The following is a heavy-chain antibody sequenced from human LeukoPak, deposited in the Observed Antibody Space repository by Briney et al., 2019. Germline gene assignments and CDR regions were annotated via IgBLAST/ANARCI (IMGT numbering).Heavy chain of an antibody. J-gene: IGHJ4*02. Sequence: PGGSLRLSCAASGFTFSSYAMTWVRQAPGEGLEWVSAISPSGGDTYYADSVQGRFSISRDNSKNTLYLQMNSLRDEDTAVYYCARDISGHYSVDYWGQGTLVTVSP. CDR1: GFTFSSYA. D-gene: IGHD3-22*01. CDR3: ARDISGHYSVDY. CDR2: ISPSGGDT. V-gene: IGHV3-23*01.